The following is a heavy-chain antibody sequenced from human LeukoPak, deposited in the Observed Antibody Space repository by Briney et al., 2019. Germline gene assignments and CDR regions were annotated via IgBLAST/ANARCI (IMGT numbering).Heavy chain of an antibody. Sequence: GGSLRLSCAASGFTFTNYWMSWVRQAPGKGLEWVANIKQDGGEKYYVDSVKGRFTISRDNAKNSLYLQMNSLRAEDTAVYYCARDLSITMVRGTRGSYWGQGTLVTVSS. D-gene: IGHD3-10*01. CDR2: IKQDGGEK. J-gene: IGHJ4*02. V-gene: IGHV3-7*01. CDR1: GFTFTNYW. CDR3: ARDLSITMVRGTRGSY.